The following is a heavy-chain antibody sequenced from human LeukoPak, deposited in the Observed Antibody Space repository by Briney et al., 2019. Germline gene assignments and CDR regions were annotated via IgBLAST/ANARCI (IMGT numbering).Heavy chain of an antibody. V-gene: IGHV4-59*01. D-gene: IGHD4-23*01. CDR1: GGSISNYY. CDR3: ARADYGGNSAAFNI. Sequence: SETLSLTCTVSGGSISNYYWNWIRQPPGQGLVLIGYIYSSGSTYFTPSLTSRVTISVDTSKHQFSLTLTSVTAADTAVYYCARADYGGNSAAFNIWGQGTMVTVSS. CDR2: IYSSGST. J-gene: IGHJ3*02.